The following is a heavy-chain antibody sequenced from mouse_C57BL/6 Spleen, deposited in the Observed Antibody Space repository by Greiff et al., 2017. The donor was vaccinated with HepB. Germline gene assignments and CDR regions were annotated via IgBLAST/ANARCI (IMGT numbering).Heavy chain of an antibody. V-gene: IGHV7-3*01. Sequence: EVKLMESGGGLVQPGGSLSLSCAASGFTFTDYYMSWVRQPPGKALEWLGFIRNKANGYTTEYSASVKGRFTISRDNSQSILYLQMNALRAEDSATYYCARYSEGYAREYWGQGTSVTVYS. CDR2: IRNKANGYTT. J-gene: IGHJ4*01. CDR1: GFTFTDYY. CDR3: ARYSEGYAREY.